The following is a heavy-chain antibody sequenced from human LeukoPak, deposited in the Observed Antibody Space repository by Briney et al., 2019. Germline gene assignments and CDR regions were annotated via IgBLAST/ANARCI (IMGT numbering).Heavy chain of an antibody. Sequence: ASVKVSCKASGYTFTSYDINWVRQATGQGLEWMGWMNPNSGNTGYAQKFQGRVTITRNTSMSTAYMELSSLRSEDTAVYYCARRSRAMAFYYYYYYMDVWGKGTTVTVSS. D-gene: IGHD5-18*01. CDR1: GYTFTSYD. CDR2: MNPNSGNT. V-gene: IGHV1-8*03. J-gene: IGHJ6*03. CDR3: ARRSRAMAFYYYYYYMDV.